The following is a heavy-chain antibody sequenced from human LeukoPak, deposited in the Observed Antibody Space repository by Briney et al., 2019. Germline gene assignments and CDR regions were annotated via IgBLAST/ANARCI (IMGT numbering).Heavy chain of an antibody. V-gene: IGHV4-59*12. J-gene: IGHJ4*02. CDR2: VYYLGST. D-gene: IGHD3-10*01. CDR1: GASIRSYY. Sequence: PSETLSLTCTVSGASIRSYYWTWVRQTPGKGLEWIGYVYYLGSTNYNPSLKSRVTISVDTSKNQFSLKLSSVTAADTAVYYCARYPPGVDYWGQGTLVTVSS. CDR3: ARYPPGVDY.